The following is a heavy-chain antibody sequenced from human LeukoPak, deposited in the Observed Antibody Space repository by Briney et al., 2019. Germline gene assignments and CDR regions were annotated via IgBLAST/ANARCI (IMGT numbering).Heavy chain of an antibody. CDR2: IYYSGST. Sequence: ASETLSLTCTVSGGSISSSSYYWGWIRQPPGKGLEWIGSIYYSGSTYYNPSLKSRVTISVDTSKNQFSLKLSSVTAADTAVYYCARVPSYYYGSGSYYRYYYYMDVWGKGTTVTVSS. D-gene: IGHD3-10*01. V-gene: IGHV4-39*07. J-gene: IGHJ6*03. CDR3: ARVPSYYYGSGSYYRYYYYMDV. CDR1: GGSISSSSYY.